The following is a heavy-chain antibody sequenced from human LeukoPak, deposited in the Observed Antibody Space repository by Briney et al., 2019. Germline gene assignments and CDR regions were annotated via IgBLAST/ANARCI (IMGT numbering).Heavy chain of an antibody. V-gene: IGHV3-21*01. CDR1: GFTFSSYS. J-gene: IGHJ4*02. CDR3: ARTTGIAAAGTADY. CDR2: ISSSSSYI. Sequence: GGSLRLSCAASGFTFSSYSMNWVRQAPGKGLEWVSSISSSSSYIYYADSVKGRFTISRDNAKNSLYLQMNSLGAEDTAVYYCARTTGIAAAGTADYWGQGTLVTVSS. D-gene: IGHD6-13*01.